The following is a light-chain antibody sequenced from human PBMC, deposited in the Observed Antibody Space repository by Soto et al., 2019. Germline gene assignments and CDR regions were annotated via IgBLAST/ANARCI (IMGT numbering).Light chain of an antibody. CDR1: QSISSD. CDR2: GAS. Sequence: EMVMTQSPATLSVSPGERATLSCRASQSISSDLAWYQQKPGQAPRLLIYGASTRANGIPARFSGSGSGTEFTLTISSLQSEDFAVYYCQQYNNWPRTFGQGTKVEIK. CDR3: QQYNNWPRT. J-gene: IGKJ1*01. V-gene: IGKV3-15*01.